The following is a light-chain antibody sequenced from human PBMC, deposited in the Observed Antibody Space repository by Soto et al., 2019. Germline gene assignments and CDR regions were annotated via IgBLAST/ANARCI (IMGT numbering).Light chain of an antibody. CDR1: QSVGTY. CDR3: QQRSDWSPIT. V-gene: IGKV3-11*01. CDR2: DAS. Sequence: EIVLTQSPATLSLSPGERATLSCRASQSVGTYLTWYQQKPGQAPRLLIYDASARATGIPARFSGSGSGTDFTLTISSLEPEDFAVYYWQQRSDWSPITFGRGTRLEIK. J-gene: IGKJ5*01.